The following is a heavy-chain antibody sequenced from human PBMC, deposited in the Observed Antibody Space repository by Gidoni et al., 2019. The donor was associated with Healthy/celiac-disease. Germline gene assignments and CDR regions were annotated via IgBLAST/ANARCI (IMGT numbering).Heavy chain of an antibody. J-gene: IGHJ4*02. CDR3: ARENRPDEGATSSQYYFDY. CDR1: GGPISSYY. D-gene: IGHD1-26*01. CDR2: IYYSGST. Sequence: QVQLQESGPGLVKPSETLSLTCTVSGGPISSYYWSWIRQPPGKGLEWIGYIYYSGSTNYNPSLKSRVTISVDTSKNQCSLKLSSVTAADTAVYYCARENRPDEGATSSQYYFDYWGQGTLVTVSS. V-gene: IGHV4-59*01.